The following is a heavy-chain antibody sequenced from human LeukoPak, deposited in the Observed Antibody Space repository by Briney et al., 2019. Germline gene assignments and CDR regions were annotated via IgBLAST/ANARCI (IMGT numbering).Heavy chain of an antibody. D-gene: IGHD2-2*01. CDR1: GFTFSSYD. Sequence: GGSLRLSCAASGFTFSSYDMHWLRQAPGKGLEWGAVIWYDGSNKYYADSVKGRFTISRYNSKNTLYLQMNSLRAEDTAVYYCARLNEPAAPIPYYYYYGMDVWGQGTTVTVSS. CDR2: IWYDGSNK. CDR3: ARLNEPAAPIPYYYYYGMDV. J-gene: IGHJ6*02. V-gene: IGHV3-33*01.